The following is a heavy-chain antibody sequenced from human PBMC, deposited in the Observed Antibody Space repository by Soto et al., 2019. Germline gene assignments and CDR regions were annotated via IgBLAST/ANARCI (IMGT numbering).Heavy chain of an antibody. CDR1: GYAFTTYA. J-gene: IGHJ4*02. Sequence: ASVKVSCKASGYAFTTYAIHWVRQAPGQRLEWMGWINAGNGDTKYSQRFQGRVTITRDKSASTAYMELSSLRSEDTAVYYCARDLGVVVIDYWGQGTPVTVS. CDR2: INAGNGDT. CDR3: ARDLGVVVIDY. V-gene: IGHV1-3*01. D-gene: IGHD3-22*01.